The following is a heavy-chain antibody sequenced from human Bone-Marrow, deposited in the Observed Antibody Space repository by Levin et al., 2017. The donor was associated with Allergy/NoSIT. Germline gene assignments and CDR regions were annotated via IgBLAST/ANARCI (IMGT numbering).Heavy chain of an antibody. CDR1: RITFDFDLYG. CDR2: ITGSGGQT. CDR3: ARDWTAAIGTTSWFGP. D-gene: IGHD3/OR15-3a*01. Sequence: GGSLRLSCAASRITFDFDLYGMIWVRQAPGKGLEWVSGITGSGGQTYYADSVKGRFTMSRDNSKNRVFLQMKTVRAEDAAIYYCARDWTAAIGTTSWFGPWGQGTRVTVS. V-gene: IGHV3-23*01. J-gene: IGHJ5*02.